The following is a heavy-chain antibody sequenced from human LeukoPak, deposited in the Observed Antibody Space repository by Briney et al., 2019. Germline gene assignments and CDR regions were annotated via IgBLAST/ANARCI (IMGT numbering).Heavy chain of an antibody. CDR2: IIPIFGTA. V-gene: IGHV1-69*13. Sequence: ASVKVSCKASGGTFSSYAISWVRQAPGQGLEWMGGIIPIFGTANYAQKFQGRVTITADESTSTAYMELSSLRSEDTAVYYCARALGIRYAFDIWGQGTMVTVSS. CDR3: ARALGIRYAFDI. J-gene: IGHJ3*02. D-gene: IGHD6-13*01. CDR1: GGTFSSYA.